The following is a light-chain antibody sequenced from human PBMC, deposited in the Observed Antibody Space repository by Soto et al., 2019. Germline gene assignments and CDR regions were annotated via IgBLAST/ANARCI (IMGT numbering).Light chain of an antibody. V-gene: IGLV2-23*02. Sequence: QSALTQPASVSGSPGQSVTISCTGTSTNVGTYQAISWYQQHPGKAPKLILYEVSQRPSGVSDRFSGSKSGNTASLTISGLQAEDEADYHCCSYASSSTYVFGTGTQLTVL. J-gene: IGLJ1*01. CDR2: EVS. CDR3: CSYASSSTYV. CDR1: STNVGTYQA.